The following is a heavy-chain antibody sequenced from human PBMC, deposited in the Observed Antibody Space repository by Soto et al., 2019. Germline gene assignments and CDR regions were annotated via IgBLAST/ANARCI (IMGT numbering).Heavy chain of an antibody. CDR2: IYYSGTT. CDR1: GGSVSSGSYY. J-gene: IGHJ5*02. Sequence: SETLSLTCTVSGGSVSSGSYYCSWMRQSPGKALEWSGNIYYSGTTSYNPSLNSRLSISIDTSRNQFSLQVTSVTAADTAIYYRARQRRGGYWFDPWGQGTLVTVSS. CDR3: ARQRRGGYWFDP. V-gene: IGHV4-30-4*01.